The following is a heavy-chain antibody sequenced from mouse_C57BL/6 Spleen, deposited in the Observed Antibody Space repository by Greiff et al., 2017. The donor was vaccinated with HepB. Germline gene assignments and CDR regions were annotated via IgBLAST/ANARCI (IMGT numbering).Heavy chain of an antibody. Sequence: VKLQQPGAELVRPGSSVKLSCKASGYTFTSYWMHWVKQRPIQGLEWIGNIDPSDSETHYNQKFKDKATLTVDKSSSTAYMQLSSLTSEDSAVYYCARANSPGYFDYWGQGTTLTVSS. CDR3: ARANSPGYFDY. CDR2: IDPSDSET. J-gene: IGHJ2*01. CDR1: GYTFTSYW. V-gene: IGHV1-52*01.